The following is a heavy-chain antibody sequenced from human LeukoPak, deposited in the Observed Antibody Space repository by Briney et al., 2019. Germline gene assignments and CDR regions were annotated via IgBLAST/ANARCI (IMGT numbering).Heavy chain of an antibody. D-gene: IGHD6-6*01. CDR2: IKTDGSIT. V-gene: IGHV3-74*01. J-gene: IGHJ4*02. Sequence: GRSLRLSCAASGFGFSNFWMHWVRQAPGKGLEWVSRIKTDGSITAYADSVKGRFTISRDNAKNTLYLHMNSLKGEDTATYFCTREADPAFSASSSPDFWGQGTPVTVS. CDR3: TREADPAFSASSSPDF. CDR1: GFGFSNFW.